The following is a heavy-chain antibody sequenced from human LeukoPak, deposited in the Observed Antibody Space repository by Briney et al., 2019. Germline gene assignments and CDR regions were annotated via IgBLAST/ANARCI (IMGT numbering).Heavy chain of an antibody. V-gene: IGHV1-18*01. Sequence: GASVKGSCKASGYTFTSYGISWVRQAPGQGLEWMGWISAYNGNTNYAQKLQGRVTMTTDTSTSTAYMELRSLRSDDTAVYYCARDRCSGGSCSLDPWGQGTLVTVSS. J-gene: IGHJ5*02. D-gene: IGHD2-15*01. CDR2: ISAYNGNT. CDR1: GYTFTSYG. CDR3: ARDRCSGGSCSLDP.